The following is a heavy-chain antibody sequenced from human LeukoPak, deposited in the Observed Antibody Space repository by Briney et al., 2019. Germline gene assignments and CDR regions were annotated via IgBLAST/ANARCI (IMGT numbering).Heavy chain of an antibody. J-gene: IGHJ4*02. Sequence: SETLSLTCTVSGVSISSYYWSWIRQPPGKGLEWIGYIYYIGSTNYNLSLKSRVTISVDTSKNQFSLKLSSVTAADTAVYYCARDQGATYSGFDYWGQGTLVTVSS. CDR3: ARDQGATYSGFDY. CDR2: IYYIGST. V-gene: IGHV4-59*12. CDR1: GVSISSYY. D-gene: IGHD1-26*01.